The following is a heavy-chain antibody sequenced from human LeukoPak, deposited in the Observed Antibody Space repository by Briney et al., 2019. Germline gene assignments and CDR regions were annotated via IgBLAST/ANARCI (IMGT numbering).Heavy chain of an antibody. V-gene: IGHV5-51*01. J-gene: IGHJ4*02. CDR1: GASFTSYW. CDR2: IYHGDSDT. CDR3: ARRNGPTVMSDY. Sequence: GESLKISCKGSGASFTSYWIGWVRQMPGKGLEWKGIIYHGDSDTRYSPSFQGQVTISADKSISTAYLPWSSLKASDTAMYYCARRNGPTVMSDYWGQGTLVTVSS. D-gene: IGHD4-11*01.